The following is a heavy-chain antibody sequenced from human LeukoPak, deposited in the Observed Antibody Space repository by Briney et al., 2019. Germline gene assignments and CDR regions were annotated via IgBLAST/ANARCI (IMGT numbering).Heavy chain of an antibody. CDR2: RYYSGST. D-gene: IGHD3-16*01. V-gene: IGHV4-59*01. Sequence: SETLSLTCSVSGGSISSYYWTWIRQPPGKGLEWIGYRYYSGSTTYNPSLKSRVTISVDTSKGQFSLRLISVTAADTAIYYCARVRGDFETDWGQGTLVTVSS. CDR3: ARVRGDFETD. J-gene: IGHJ1*01. CDR1: GGSISSYY.